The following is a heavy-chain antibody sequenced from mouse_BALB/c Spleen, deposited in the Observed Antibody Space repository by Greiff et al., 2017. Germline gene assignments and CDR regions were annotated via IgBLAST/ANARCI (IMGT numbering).Heavy chain of an antibody. Sequence: EVQLQQSGTVLARPGASVKMSCKASGYTFTSYWMHWVKQRPGQGLEWIGAIYPGNSDTSYNQKFKGKAKLTAVTSTSTAYMELSSLTNEDSAVYYCTRGYEALYAMDYWGQGTSVTVSS. CDR3: TRGYEALYAMDY. CDR1: GYTFTSYW. J-gene: IGHJ4*01. D-gene: IGHD2-2*01. CDR2: IYPGNSDT. V-gene: IGHV1-5*01.